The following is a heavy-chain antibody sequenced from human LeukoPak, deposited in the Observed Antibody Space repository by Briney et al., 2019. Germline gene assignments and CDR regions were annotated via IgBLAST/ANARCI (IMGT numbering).Heavy chain of an antibody. CDR1: GFAFSSYS. V-gene: IGHV3-21*04. CDR2: ISSSSSYR. CDR3: ARRRQSLWFGESSDAFDI. D-gene: IGHD3-10*01. J-gene: IGHJ3*02. Sequence: GGSLRLSCAASGFAFSSYSMNWVRQAPGKGLEWVSSISSSSSYRYYADSVKGRFTISRDNARNSLYLQMNSLRAEDTALYYCARRRQSLWFGESSDAFDIWGQGTMVTVSS.